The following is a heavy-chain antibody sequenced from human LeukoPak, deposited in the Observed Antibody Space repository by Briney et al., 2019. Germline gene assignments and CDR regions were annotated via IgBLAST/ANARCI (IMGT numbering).Heavy chain of an antibody. CDR2: IWYDGSNK. J-gene: IGHJ4*02. D-gene: IGHD3-22*01. V-gene: IGHV3-33*01. Sequence: GGSLRLSCAASGFTFSSYGMHWVRQAPGKGLEWVAVIWYDGSNKYYADSVKGRFTISRDNSKNTLYLQMNSLRAEDTAVYYCARDPGRYYDSSGYYYPEGFDYWGQGTLVTVSS. CDR1: GFTFSSYG. CDR3: ARDPGRYYDSSGYYYPEGFDY.